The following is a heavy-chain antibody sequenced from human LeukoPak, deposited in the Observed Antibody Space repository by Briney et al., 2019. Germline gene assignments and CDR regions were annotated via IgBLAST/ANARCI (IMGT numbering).Heavy chain of an antibody. CDR1: GFTFSSYA. V-gene: IGHV3-23*01. J-gene: IGHJ4*02. D-gene: IGHD3-16*01. CDR2: ISGSGGST. Sequence: GGSLRLSCAASGFTFSSYAMSWVRQAPGKGLEWVSAISGSGGSTYYADSVKGRFTISRDNSKNTLYLQMNSLRAEDRAVYHCAKDGHGQLISDYWGQGTLVTVSS. CDR3: AKDGHGQLISDY.